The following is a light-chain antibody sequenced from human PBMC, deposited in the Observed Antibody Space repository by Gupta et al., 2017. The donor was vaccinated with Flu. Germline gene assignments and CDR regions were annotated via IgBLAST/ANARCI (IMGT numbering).Light chain of an antibody. CDR3: QQDGNSPRT. Sequence: LSLSPGERRTLSSRASQRVTSSSLAWYQQKPGQAPRLLIYGAPSRATGIPDRFSGSGSGTDFTLTISRLEPEDFAVYYCQQDGNSPRTFGQGTKVEIK. CDR1: QRVTSSS. J-gene: IGKJ1*01. CDR2: GAP. V-gene: IGKV3-20*01.